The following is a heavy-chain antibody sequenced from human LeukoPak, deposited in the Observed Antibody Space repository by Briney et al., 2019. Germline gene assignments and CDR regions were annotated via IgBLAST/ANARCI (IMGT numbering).Heavy chain of an antibody. V-gene: IGHV4-34*01. J-gene: IGHJ5*02. D-gene: IGHD1-1*01. CDR3: ARASSFDKTTRWNPAYFGP. CDR2: INHSGTT. CDR1: GGSLSGFY. Sequence: SETLSLTCAVHGGSLSGFYWSWIRQPPGKGLEWIWEINHSGTTNYNPSLKSRVTISVDTSKNQVSLDLASVTAADTAVYYCARASSFDKTTRWNPAYFGPWGQGTLVTVSS.